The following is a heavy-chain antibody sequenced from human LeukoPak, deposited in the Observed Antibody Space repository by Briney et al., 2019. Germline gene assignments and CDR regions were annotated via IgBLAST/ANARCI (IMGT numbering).Heavy chain of an antibody. J-gene: IGHJ4*02. CDR3: ARGGIAVAGTAFDY. Sequence: PGGSLRLSCAASGFTFSSYWMSWVRQAPGKGLEWVANIKQDGSEKYYVDSVKGRFTISRDNAKNSLYLQMNSLRAEDTAVYYCARGGIAVAGTAFDYWGQGTLVTVSS. CDR1: GFTFSSYW. V-gene: IGHV3-7*01. CDR2: IKQDGSEK. D-gene: IGHD6-19*01.